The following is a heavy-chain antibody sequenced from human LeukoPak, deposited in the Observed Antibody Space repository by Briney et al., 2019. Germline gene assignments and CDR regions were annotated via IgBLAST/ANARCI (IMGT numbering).Heavy chain of an antibody. CDR1: GGSISSSSYY. D-gene: IGHD2-15*01. CDR2: IYYSGST. J-gene: IGHJ6*03. Sequence: SETLSLTCTVSGGSISSSSYYWGWIRQPPGKGLEWIGSIYYSGSTNYDPSLKSRVTISVDTSKNQFSLKLSSVTAADTAVYYCARGYCSGGSCYSYYYYNYMDVWGKGTTVTVSS. CDR3: ARGYCSGGSCYSYYYYNYMDV. V-gene: IGHV4-39*07.